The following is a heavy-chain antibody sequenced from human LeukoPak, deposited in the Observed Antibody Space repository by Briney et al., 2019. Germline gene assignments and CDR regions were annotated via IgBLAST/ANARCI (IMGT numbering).Heavy chain of an antibody. CDR3: ARAYYDILTGYRGTAFDI. CDR2: IYCSGST. Sequence: SQTLSLTCTVSGGSISSGGYYWSWIRQHPGKGLEWIGYIYCSGSTYYNPSLKSRVTISVDTSKNQFSLKLSSATAADTAVYYCARAYYDILTGYRGTAFDIWGQGTMVTVSS. CDR1: GGSISSGGYY. D-gene: IGHD3-9*01. J-gene: IGHJ3*02. V-gene: IGHV4-31*03.